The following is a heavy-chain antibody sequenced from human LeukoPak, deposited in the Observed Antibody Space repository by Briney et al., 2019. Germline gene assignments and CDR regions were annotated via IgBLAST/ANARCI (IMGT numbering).Heavy chain of an antibody. D-gene: IGHD3-10*01. Sequence: SETLSLTCTVSGGSISSSSYYWGWIRQPPGKGLEWIGSIYYSGSTYYNLSLKSRVTISVDTSKNQFSLKLSSVTAADTAVYYCARADPNASGYFYRFNWFDPWGQGTLVTVSS. CDR3: ARADPNASGYFYRFNWFDP. CDR1: GGSISSSSYY. J-gene: IGHJ5*02. CDR2: IYYSGST. V-gene: IGHV4-39*07.